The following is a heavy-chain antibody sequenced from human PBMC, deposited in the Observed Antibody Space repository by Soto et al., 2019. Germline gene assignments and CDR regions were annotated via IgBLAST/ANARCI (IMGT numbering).Heavy chain of an antibody. CDR2: MNPNSDNT. CDR1: GYTFTSYD. CDR3: ARAISGDYVGWYFDL. V-gene: IGHV1-8*01. Sequence: QVQLVQSEAEVKKPGASVKVSCKASGYTFTSYDINWVREATGQGLEWMGWMNPNSDNTGYAQRFQGRVTMTRNTSISTAYMELRSLRSEDTAVYYCARAISGDYVGWYFDLWGRGTLVTVSS. D-gene: IGHD4-17*01. J-gene: IGHJ2*01.